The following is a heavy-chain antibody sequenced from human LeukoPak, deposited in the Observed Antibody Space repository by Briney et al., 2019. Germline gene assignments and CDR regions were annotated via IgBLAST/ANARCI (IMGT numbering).Heavy chain of an antibody. Sequence: GRSLRLSCAASGFTFSSYSMNWVRQAPGKGLEWVSSISSSSSYIYYADSVKGRFTISRDNAKNSLYLQMNSLRAEDTAVYYCARAAKYSSSWYGAIGYWGQGTLVTVSS. CDR3: ARAAKYSSSWYGAIGY. J-gene: IGHJ4*02. CDR2: ISSSSSYI. V-gene: IGHV3-21*01. D-gene: IGHD6-13*01. CDR1: GFTFSSYS.